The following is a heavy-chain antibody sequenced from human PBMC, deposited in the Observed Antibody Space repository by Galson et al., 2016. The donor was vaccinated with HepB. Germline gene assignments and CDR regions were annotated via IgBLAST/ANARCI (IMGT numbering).Heavy chain of an antibody. Sequence: SLRLSCAASGFRLSNYGMHWVRQAPGKGLEWVAAMSYDGINKYYADSVKGRFTISRDNSKNTLDLEMNSLRPEDTAMYYRAKDVRYCSYTSRQVCQFEYWGQGTLVTVSS. V-gene: IGHV3-30*18. CDR3: AKDVRYCSYTSRQVCQFEY. CDR1: GFRLSNYG. J-gene: IGHJ4*02. D-gene: IGHD2-2*01. CDR2: MSYDGINK.